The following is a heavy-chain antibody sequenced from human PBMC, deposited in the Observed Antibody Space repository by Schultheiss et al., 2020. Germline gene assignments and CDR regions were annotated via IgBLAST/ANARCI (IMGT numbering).Heavy chain of an antibody. CDR3: AREGGCSGGSCYTTLDY. CDR1: GFTFSSYA. J-gene: IGHJ4*02. V-gene: IGHV3-21*01. Sequence: GGSLRLSCAASGFTFSSYAMSWVRQAPGKGLEWVSSISSSSSYIYYADSVKGRFTISRDNSKNTLYLQMNSLRAEDTAVYYCAREGGCSGGSCYTTLDYWGQGTLVTVSS. D-gene: IGHD2-15*01. CDR2: ISSSSSYI.